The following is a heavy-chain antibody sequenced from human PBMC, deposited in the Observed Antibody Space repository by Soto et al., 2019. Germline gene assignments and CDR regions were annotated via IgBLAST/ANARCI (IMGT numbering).Heavy chain of an antibody. CDR3: ASGCYDSSTSCYINGFDP. D-gene: IGHD2-2*02. V-gene: IGHV5-51*01. CDR1: GNSFPRYW. Sequence: GRPLKTSCQGSGNSFPRYWLGWVRQMPGKGLEWMGIICPGDSDTRYSPSFQGQVTISADKSISTAYLQWSSLKASDTAMDYCASGCYDSSTSCYINGFDPWGQGTLVTVYS. J-gene: IGHJ5*02. CDR2: ICPGDSDT.